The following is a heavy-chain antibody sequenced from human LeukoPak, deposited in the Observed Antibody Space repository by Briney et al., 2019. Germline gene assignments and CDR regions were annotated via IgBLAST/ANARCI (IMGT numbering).Heavy chain of an antibody. Sequence: GGSLRLSCAASGFTFSSSAMSWVRQAPGKGLEWVSSISGSSSGGSTYYADSVKGRFTISRDNSKNTLYLQMNSLRAEDTAVYYCARESNTFDYWGQGTLVTVSS. CDR1: GFTFSSSA. CDR2: ISGSSSGGST. V-gene: IGHV3-23*01. CDR3: ARESNTFDY. J-gene: IGHJ4*02.